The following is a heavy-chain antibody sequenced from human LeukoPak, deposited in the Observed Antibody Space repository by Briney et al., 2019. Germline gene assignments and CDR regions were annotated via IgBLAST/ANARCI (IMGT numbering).Heavy chain of an antibody. Sequence: GGSLRLSCAAPGFTFSSSGMTWVRQAPGKGLEWVAALKGNGANTYYADSVRGRFTISRDNSKNMLYLQMTSLRAEDTAIYYCAKDLGRILIATPRDAFDIWGLGTVVTVSS. V-gene: IGHV3-23*01. D-gene: IGHD6-6*01. CDR2: LKGNGANT. J-gene: IGHJ3*02. CDR1: GFTFSSSG. CDR3: AKDLGRILIATPRDAFDI.